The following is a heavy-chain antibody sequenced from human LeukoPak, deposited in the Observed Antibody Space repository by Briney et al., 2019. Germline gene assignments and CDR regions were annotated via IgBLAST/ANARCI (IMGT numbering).Heavy chain of an antibody. J-gene: IGHJ4*02. CDR1: GFTFHDYA. D-gene: IGHD5-12*01. Sequence: PGGSLRLSCAASGFTFHDYAMHWVRQAPGKGLEWVSGISWHSGSIVYADSVKGRFTISRDNAKNSLYLQMNSLRAEDTAVYYCARVEASGYDYGASDYWGQGTLVTVSS. CDR2: ISWHSGSI. CDR3: ARVEASGYDYGASDY. V-gene: IGHV3-9*01.